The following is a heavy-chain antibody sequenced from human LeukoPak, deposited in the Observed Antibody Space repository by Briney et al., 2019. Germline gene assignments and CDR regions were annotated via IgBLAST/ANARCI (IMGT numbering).Heavy chain of an antibody. D-gene: IGHD6-6*01. CDR3: ARGEHSSSRGGNWFDP. CDR2: INPSGGST. V-gene: IGHV1-46*01. CDR1: GYTFTIYG. J-gene: IGHJ5*02. Sequence: ASVRVSCKASGYTFTIYGISWVRQAPGQGLEWMGIINPSGGSTSYAQKFQGRVTMTRDTSTSTVYMELSSLRSEDTAVYYCARGEHSSSRGGNWFDPWGQGTLVTVSS.